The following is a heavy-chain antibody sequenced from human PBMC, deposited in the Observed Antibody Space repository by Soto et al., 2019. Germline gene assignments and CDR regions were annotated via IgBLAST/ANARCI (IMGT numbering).Heavy chain of an antibody. CDR2: IFVTSTPI. CDR3: ARDKDWAFDY. D-gene: IGHD3-9*01. CDR1: GFTFSSYS. J-gene: IGHJ4*02. Sequence: GGSLRLSCVASGFTFSSYSMVWVRQAPGKGLEWISYIFVTSTPIYYADSVKGRFTVSRDNTQNSLYLLMNSLRAEDTAIYYCARDKDWAFDYWGQGTLVTVSS. V-gene: IGHV3-48*04.